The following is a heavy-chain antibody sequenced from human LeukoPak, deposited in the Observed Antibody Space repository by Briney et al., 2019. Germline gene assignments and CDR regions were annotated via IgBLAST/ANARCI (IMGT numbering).Heavy chain of an antibody. D-gene: IGHD2-15*01. Sequence: SETLSLTCTVSGGSISSSYYHWGWIRQPPGKGLEWIGSIYYSGSTYYSPSLKSRVTISVDTSKNQFSLKLSSVTAADTAVYYCARGLKVAATLDWFDPWGQGTLVTVSS. V-gene: IGHV4-39*07. CDR2: IYYSGST. J-gene: IGHJ5*02. CDR1: GGSISSSYYH. CDR3: ARGLKVAATLDWFDP.